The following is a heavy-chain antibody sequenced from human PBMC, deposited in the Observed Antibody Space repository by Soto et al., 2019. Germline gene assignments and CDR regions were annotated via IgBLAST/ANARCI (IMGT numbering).Heavy chain of an antibody. D-gene: IGHD2-15*01. CDR3: ARLIGNSWLDY. V-gene: IGHV6-1*01. Sequence: SQTLSLTSALSGDTVSSNSATCNRIRQSPSRGLERRGRTYNRAQRDYDYALSVKSRVSINPDTSENQFSLQLNSLTPEDTAVYFCARLIGNSWLDYWGQGTLVTVSS. CDR2: TYNRAQRDY. J-gene: IGHJ4*02. CDR1: GDTVSSNSAT.